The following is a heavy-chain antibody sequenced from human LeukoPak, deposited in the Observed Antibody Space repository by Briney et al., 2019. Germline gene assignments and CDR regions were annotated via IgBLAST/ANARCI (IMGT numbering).Heavy chain of an antibody. D-gene: IGHD1-26*01. Sequence: PGGSLRLSCAASGIAFSSFAMSWVRQAPGKGLDWVSSISGSGGSTYYADSVKGRFTISRDSSKNTLYLQMNSLRAEDTAVYYCAKGVGTNKGGYYFDYWVQGGPVTVSS. CDR3: AKGVGTNKGGYYFDY. CDR1: GIAFSSFA. V-gene: IGHV3-23*01. J-gene: IGHJ4*02. CDR2: ISGSGGST.